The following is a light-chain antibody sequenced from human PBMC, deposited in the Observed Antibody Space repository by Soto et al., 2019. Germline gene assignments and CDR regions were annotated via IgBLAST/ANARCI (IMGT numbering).Light chain of an antibody. CDR2: DVS. CDR3: SSYTSSTTRV. J-gene: IGLJ1*01. Sequence: QSALTQPASVSGSPGQSITISCTGTSSDIGGYNSVSWYQQHPGKAPKVMIYDVSNRPSGVSNRFSGSKSGNTASLTSSELQAEDEADDYCSSYTSSTTRVFGTGTKLTVL. CDR1: SSDIGGYNS. V-gene: IGLV2-14*01.